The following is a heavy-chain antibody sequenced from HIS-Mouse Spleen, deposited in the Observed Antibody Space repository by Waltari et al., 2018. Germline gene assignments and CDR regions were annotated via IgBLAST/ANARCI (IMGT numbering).Heavy chain of an antibody. CDR2: ISYDGSNK. Sequence: QVQLVESGGGVVQPGRSLRLLCSASGFTFSSYGLHCGRRAPGKGLEWVAVISYDGSNKYYADSVKGRFTISRDNPKNTLYLQMNSLRAEDTAVYYCAKPTGIAAAGFDYWGQGTLVTVSS. CDR3: AKPTGIAAAGFDY. CDR1: GFTFSSYG. V-gene: IGHV3-30*18. J-gene: IGHJ4*02. D-gene: IGHD6-13*01.